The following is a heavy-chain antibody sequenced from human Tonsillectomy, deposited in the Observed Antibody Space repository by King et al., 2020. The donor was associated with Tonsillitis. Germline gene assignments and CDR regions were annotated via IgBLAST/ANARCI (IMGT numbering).Heavy chain of an antibody. J-gene: IGHJ4*02. CDR2: INPNSGDT. D-gene: IGHD2-21*02. CDR3: ARIGGWGCGVDFYSG. CDR1: GYIFTGYY. Sequence: VQLVESGAEVKKPGASVKVSCKAPGYIFTGYYLHWVRQAPGQGLEWMGWINPNSGDTNYAQNFQGRVTMTRDTSITTAYMELNRLRFDDTAVYYCARIGGWGCGVDFYSGWGQGTLVTVSS. V-gene: IGHV1-2*02.